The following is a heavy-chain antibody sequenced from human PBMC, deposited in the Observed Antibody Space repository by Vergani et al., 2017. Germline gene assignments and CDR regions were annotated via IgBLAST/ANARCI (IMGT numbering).Heavy chain of an antibody. CDR2: ISAYNGNT. V-gene: IGHV1-18*01. Sequence: QVQLVQSGAEVKKPGASVKVSCKASGYTFTSYGISWVRQAPGQGLEWMGWISAYNGNTNYAQKLQGRVTMTTDTSTSTAYMELRSLRSDDTGVYYCARDGNNWDLYYYYGMDVWGQGTTVTVSS. J-gene: IGHJ6*02. CDR3: ARDGNNWDLYYYYGMDV. D-gene: IGHD1-1*01. CDR1: GYTFTSYG.